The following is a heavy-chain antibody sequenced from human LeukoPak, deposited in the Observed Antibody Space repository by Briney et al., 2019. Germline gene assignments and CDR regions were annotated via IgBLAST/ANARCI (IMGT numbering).Heavy chain of an antibody. V-gene: IGHV3-48*01. J-gene: IGHJ6*03. D-gene: IGHD6-13*01. CDR1: GFTFSSYS. CDR3: AREEQQLAYYYYYYYMDV. Sequence: PGGSLRLSCAASGFTFSSYSMNWVRQAPGKGLEWVSYISSSSTIYYADSVKGRFTISRDNAKNSLYLQMNSLRAEDTAVYYCAREEQQLAYYYYYYYMDVWGKGTTVTVSS. CDR2: ISSSSTI.